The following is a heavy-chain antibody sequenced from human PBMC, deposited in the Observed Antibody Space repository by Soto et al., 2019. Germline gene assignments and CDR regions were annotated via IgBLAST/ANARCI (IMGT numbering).Heavy chain of an antibody. CDR3: ARNPAYYYDSSGPY. CDR2: IYYSGST. D-gene: IGHD3-22*01. CDR1: GGSISSSSYY. J-gene: IGHJ4*02. V-gene: IGHV4-39*01. Sequence: SETLSLTCTVSGGSISSSSYYWGWIRQPPGKGLEWIGSIYYSGSTYYNPSLKSRVTISVDTSKNQFSLKLSSVTAADTAVYYCARNPAYYYDSSGPYWGQGTLVT.